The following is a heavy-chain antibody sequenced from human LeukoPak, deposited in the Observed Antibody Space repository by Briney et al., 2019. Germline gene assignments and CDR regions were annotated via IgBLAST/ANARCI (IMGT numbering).Heavy chain of an antibody. V-gene: IGHV1-46*01. CDR1: GYTFTSYY. D-gene: IGHD2-2*02. CDR3: ARVSCSSTSCYTLHY. CDR2: INPSGGST. J-gene: IGHJ4*02. Sequence: ASVKVSCKASGYTFTSYYMHWVRQAPGQGLEWMGIINPSGGSTSYAQKFQGRVTMTRDMSTSTVYMELSSLRSEDTAVYYCARVSCSSTSCYTLHYWGQGTLVTVSS.